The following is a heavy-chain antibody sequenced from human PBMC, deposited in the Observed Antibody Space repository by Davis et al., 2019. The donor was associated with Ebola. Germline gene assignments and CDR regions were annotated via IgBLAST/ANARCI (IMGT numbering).Heavy chain of an antibody. V-gene: IGHV4-34*01. J-gene: IGHJ5*02. Sequence: MPGGSLRPSCAVYGGSFSGYYWSWIRQPPGKGLEWMGEINHSGSTNYNPSLKSRVTISVDTSKNQFSLKLSSVTAADTAVYYCARGSIWFGELSGWFDPWGQGTLVTVSS. CDR1: GGSFSGYY. D-gene: IGHD3-10*01. CDR3: ARGSIWFGELSGWFDP. CDR2: INHSGST.